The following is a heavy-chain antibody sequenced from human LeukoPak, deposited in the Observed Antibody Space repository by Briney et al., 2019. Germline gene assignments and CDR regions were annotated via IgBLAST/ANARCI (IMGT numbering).Heavy chain of an antibody. D-gene: IGHD3-22*01. CDR2: INPSGGST. J-gene: IGHJ6*02. CDR3: ARDVTEYYYDSSGYRSPYYYYGMDV. Sequence: GASVKVSCKASGYTFTSYYMHWVRQAPGQGLEWMGIINPSGGSTSYAQKFQGKVTMTRDTSTSTVYTELSSLRSEDTAVYYCARDVTEYYYDSSGYRSPYYYYGMDVWGQGTTVTVSS. V-gene: IGHV1-46*01. CDR1: GYTFTSYY.